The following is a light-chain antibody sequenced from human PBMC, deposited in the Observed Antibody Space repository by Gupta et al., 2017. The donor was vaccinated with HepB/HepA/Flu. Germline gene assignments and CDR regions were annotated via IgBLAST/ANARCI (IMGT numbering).Light chain of an antibody. CDR1: QSLSSN. Sequence: EIVMTQSPATLSVSLGDRVTLSCRASQSLSSNLAWYQKKPGQAHRLLIYGASTRDTGIPDRFSGSGSGTEFTLTISSRQSEDFAVYYCQQYHVWPPITFGQGTRLDLK. J-gene: IGKJ5*01. CDR2: GAS. V-gene: IGKV3-15*01. CDR3: QQYHVWPPIT.